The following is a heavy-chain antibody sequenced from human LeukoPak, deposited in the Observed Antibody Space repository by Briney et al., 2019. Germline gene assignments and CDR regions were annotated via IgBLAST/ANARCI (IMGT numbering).Heavy chain of an antibody. J-gene: IGHJ4*02. CDR2: ISYDGSNK. Sequence: GGSLRLSCAASGFTFSSYAVHWVRQAPGRGLEWVAVISYDGSNKYYADSVKGRFTISRDNSKNTLYLQMNSLRAEDTAVYYCARGVQLTFDYWGQGTLVTVSS. CDR3: ARGVQLTFDY. D-gene: IGHD5-18*01. V-gene: IGHV3-30*04. CDR1: GFTFSSYA.